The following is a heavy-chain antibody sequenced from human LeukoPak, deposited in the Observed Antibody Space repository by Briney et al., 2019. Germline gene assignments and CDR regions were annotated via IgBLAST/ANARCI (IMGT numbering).Heavy chain of an antibody. Sequence: GSLRLSCAASGFTFSSYAMHWVRQAPGKGLEWVAVISYDGSNKYYADSVKGRFTISRDNSKNTLYLQMNSLRAEDTAVYYCAKDPLDYWGQGTLVTVSS. CDR2: ISYDGSNK. J-gene: IGHJ4*02. CDR3: AKDPLDY. CDR1: GFTFSSYA. V-gene: IGHV3-30*04.